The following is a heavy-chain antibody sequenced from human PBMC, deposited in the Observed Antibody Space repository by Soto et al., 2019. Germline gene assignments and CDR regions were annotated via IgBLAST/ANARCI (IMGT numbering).Heavy chain of an antibody. D-gene: IGHD6-13*01. V-gene: IGHV1-3*01. Sequence: QVQLVQSGAEVKKPGASVKVSCKASGYTFTSYAMHWVRQAPGQRLEWMGWINAGNGNTKYSQKFQGRVTITRDTSASTAYMELSSLRSDDTAVYYCARGGRAIIAAAGGAEYFQHWGQGTLVTVSS. CDR3: ARGGRAIIAAAGGAEYFQH. CDR1: GYTFTSYA. J-gene: IGHJ1*01. CDR2: INAGNGNT.